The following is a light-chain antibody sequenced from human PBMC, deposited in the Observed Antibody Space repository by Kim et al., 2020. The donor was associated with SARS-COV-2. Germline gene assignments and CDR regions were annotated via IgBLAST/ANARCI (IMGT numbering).Light chain of an antibody. Sequence: DIQLTQSPATLSASVGDRITITCRASQSISGWLAWYQQKPGQAPKLLMHRTSSLESGVPSRFSGSASGTEFTLTISSLQPDDFATYYCQQYFTFRTFGQGTKVDIK. CDR3: QQYFTFRT. CDR2: RTS. CDR1: QSISGW. V-gene: IGKV1-5*03. J-gene: IGKJ1*01.